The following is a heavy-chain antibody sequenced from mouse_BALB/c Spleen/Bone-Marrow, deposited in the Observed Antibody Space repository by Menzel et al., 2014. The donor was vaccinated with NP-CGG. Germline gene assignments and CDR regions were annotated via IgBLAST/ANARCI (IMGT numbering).Heavy chain of an antibody. V-gene: IGHV1S56*01. CDR3: ARGGIERSLDY. CDR2: IYPGDGST. J-gene: IGHJ4*01. CDR1: GYSFTDYD. Sequence: QVQLQQSGPELVKPETLVKISCKASGYSFTDYDINWVKQRPGQGLEWIGWIYPGDGSTKYNEKFKGKATLTADRSSSTAYMQLSSLTSESSAVYFCARGGIERSLDYWGQGTSVTVSS.